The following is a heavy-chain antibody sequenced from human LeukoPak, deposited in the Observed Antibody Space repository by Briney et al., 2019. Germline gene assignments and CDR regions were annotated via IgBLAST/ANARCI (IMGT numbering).Heavy chain of an antibody. D-gene: IGHD2-2*01. CDR1: GGSISSGSYY. CDR3: ASRHCSSTSCFNN. CDR2: IYTSGST. J-gene: IGHJ4*02. V-gene: IGHV4-61*02. Sequence: PSQTLSLTCTVSGGSISSGSYYWSWIRQPARKGLEWIGRIYTSGSTNYNPSLKSRVTISVDTSKNQFSLKLSSVTAADTAVYYCASRHCSSTSCFNNWGQGTLVTVSS.